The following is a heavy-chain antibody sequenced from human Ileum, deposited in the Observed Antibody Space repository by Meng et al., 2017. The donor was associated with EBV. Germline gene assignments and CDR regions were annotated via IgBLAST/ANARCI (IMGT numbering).Heavy chain of an antibody. CDR3: ARDPIPVPGRNFDY. J-gene: IGHJ4*02. CDR2: IYHSGDS. V-gene: IGHV4-4*02. D-gene: IGHD6-19*01. Sequence: VQVQESRPGLVKPSGTLSLTSTVFGDSISSNSWWNWVRQPPGKGLEWIGDIYHSGDSNYNPPLKSRVTISLDNSNNQFSLTLSSVTAADTAVYYCARDPIPVPGRNFDYWGQGTLVTVSS. CDR1: GDSISSNSW.